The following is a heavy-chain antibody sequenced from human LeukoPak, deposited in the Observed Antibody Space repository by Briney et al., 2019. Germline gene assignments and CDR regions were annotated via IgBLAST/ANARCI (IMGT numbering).Heavy chain of an antibody. D-gene: IGHD6-13*01. J-gene: IGHJ4*02. CDR2: MQYDGSVE. V-gene: IGHV3-30*02. CDR1: GFSFSNYG. Sequence: GGSLRLSCVASGFSFSNYGTHWVRQAPGKGLEWVTFMQYDGSVEFYADSVKGRFTISRDNSKNTVYLQMNSLRAEDTAVYYCAKVQSAAAGPVFDYWGQGTLVTVSS. CDR3: AKVQSAAAGPVFDY.